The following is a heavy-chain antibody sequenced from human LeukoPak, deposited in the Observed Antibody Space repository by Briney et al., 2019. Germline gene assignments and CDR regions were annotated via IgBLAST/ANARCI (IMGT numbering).Heavy chain of an antibody. V-gene: IGHV5-51*01. D-gene: IGHD6-19*01. Sequence: GESLKISCKGSGYSFTSYWIGWVRQMPGKGLEWMGIIYGGDSETRYSPSLQGQVTISADKSISTAYLQWRSLKASDTAMYYCARTITYSSGWYGAYWGQGTLVTVSS. CDR3: ARTITYSSGWYGAY. CDR1: GYSFTSYW. J-gene: IGHJ4*02. CDR2: IYGGDSET.